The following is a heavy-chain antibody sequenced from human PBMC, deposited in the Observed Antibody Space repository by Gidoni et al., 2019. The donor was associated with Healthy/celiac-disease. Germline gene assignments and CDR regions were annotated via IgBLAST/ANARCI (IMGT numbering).Heavy chain of an antibody. V-gene: IGHV3-66*01. CDR1: GFTVSSKY. D-gene: IGHD1-1*01. CDR2: IYSGGST. J-gene: IGHJ4*02. Sequence: EVQLVASGGGLVQPGGSLRLSCAASGFTVSSKYMSWFRQAPGKGLECVSVIYSGGSTYYADSVKGRFSISRDNSKNTLYLQMNGLRAEDTAVYYCARGVEMATTFDYWGQGTLVTVSS. CDR3: ARGVEMATTFDY.